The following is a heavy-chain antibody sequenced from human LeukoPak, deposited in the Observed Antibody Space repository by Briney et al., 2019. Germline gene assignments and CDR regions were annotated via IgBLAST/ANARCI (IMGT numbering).Heavy chain of an antibody. V-gene: IGHV3-74*01. CDR3: ATEPQYYYGSGSYRVLWYFDL. Sequence: PGGSLRLSCAASGFTFSSYWMHWVRQAPGKGLVWVSRINTDGYSTSHADSVKGRFTISRDNAKSTLYLQMNSLRDEDTAVYYCATEPQYYYGSGSYRVLWYFDLWGRGTLVTVSS. CDR1: GFTFSSYW. D-gene: IGHD3-10*01. J-gene: IGHJ2*01. CDR2: INTDGYST.